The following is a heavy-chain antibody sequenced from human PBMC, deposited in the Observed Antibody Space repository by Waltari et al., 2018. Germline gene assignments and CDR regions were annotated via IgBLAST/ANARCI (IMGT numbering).Heavy chain of an antibody. CDR1: GGSISSGGYS. CDR2: IYHSGST. D-gene: IGHD3-3*01. CDR3: ARATIFEGYFDY. Sequence: QLQLQESGSGLVKPSQTLSLTCAVSGGSISSGGYSWSWIRQPPGKGLEWIGYIYHSGSTYYHPARKSRVTISVDRSKNQFSLKLSSVTAADTAVYYCARATIFEGYFDYWGQGTLVTVSS. J-gene: IGHJ4*02. V-gene: IGHV4-30-2*01.